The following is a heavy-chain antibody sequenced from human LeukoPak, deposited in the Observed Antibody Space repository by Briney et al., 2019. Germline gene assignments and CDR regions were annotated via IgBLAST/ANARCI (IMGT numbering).Heavy chain of an antibody. CDR1: GYSISSGYY. CDR3: ARGPYSYDSSGAFDI. Sequence: SETLSLTCTVSGYSISSGYYWGWIRQPPGKGLEWIGSIYHSGSTYYNPSLKSRGTISVDTSKNQFSLKLSSVTAADTAVYFCARGPYSYDSSGAFDIWGQGTMVTVSS. J-gene: IGHJ3*02. CDR2: IYHSGST. V-gene: IGHV4-38-2*02. D-gene: IGHD3-22*01.